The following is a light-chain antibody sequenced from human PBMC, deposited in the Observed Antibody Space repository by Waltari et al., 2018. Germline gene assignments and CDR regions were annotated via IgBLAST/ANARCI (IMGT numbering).Light chain of an antibody. CDR2: DAS. V-gene: IGKV3-20*01. CDR1: QSVGRS. Sequence: EIVLTQSPGTLSLSPGERATLACRASQSVGRSLAWYQQKPGQAPRRLIYDASRRATGIPDMFSGSGSGTDFSLTISRLGPEDFAVYYCQHYVRLPATFGQGTKVEI. J-gene: IGKJ1*01. CDR3: QHYVRLPAT.